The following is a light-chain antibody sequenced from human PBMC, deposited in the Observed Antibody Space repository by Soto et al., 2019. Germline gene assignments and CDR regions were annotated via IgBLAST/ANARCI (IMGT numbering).Light chain of an antibody. CDR2: DVT. V-gene: IGLV2-14*01. CDR3: SSYTSSITFYV. CDR1: SSDVGGYNY. J-gene: IGLJ1*01. Sequence: QSALTQPASVSGSPGQSITISCTGTSSDVGGYNYVSWYQQHPGKAPKLLIYDVTNRPSGVSNRFSGSKSGNTASLTISGIQAEDEAEYYCSSYTSSITFYVFGTGTQVTVL.